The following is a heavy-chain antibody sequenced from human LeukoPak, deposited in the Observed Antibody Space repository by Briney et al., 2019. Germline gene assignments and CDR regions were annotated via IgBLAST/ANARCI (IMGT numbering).Heavy chain of an antibody. J-gene: IGHJ3*02. D-gene: IGHD4-11*01. V-gene: IGHV1-2*02. CDR1: GYTFTGYY. CDR3: ARDRGTVTTYPDAFDI. Sequence: ASVKVSCKASGYTFTGYYMHWVRQAPGQGLEWMGWINPNSGGTNYAQKFQGRVTMTRDTSISTAYMELSRLRSDDTAVYYCARDRGTVTTYPDAFDIWGQGTMVTVSS. CDR2: INPNSGGT.